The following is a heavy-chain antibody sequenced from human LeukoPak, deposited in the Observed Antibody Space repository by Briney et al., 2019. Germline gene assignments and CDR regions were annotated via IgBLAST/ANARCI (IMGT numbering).Heavy chain of an antibody. J-gene: IGHJ3*02. CDR2: IYYSGST. Sequence: GSLRLSCAASGFTVSSNYMSWVRQAPGKGLEWIGSIYYSGSTYYNPSLKSRVTISVDTSKNQFSLKLSSVTAADTAVYYCARGFASSGRHEGAFDIWGQGTMVTVSS. D-gene: IGHD6-19*01. CDR1: GFTVSSNY. V-gene: IGHV4-39*07. CDR3: ARGFASSGRHEGAFDI.